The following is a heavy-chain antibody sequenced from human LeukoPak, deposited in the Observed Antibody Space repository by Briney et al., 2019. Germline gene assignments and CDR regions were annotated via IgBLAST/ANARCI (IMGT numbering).Heavy chain of an antibody. CDR3: ASDSYSPEYFQH. J-gene: IGHJ1*01. Sequence: GGSLRLSCAASGFSVSNNYMSWVRQAPGKGLEWVSVIYSGGSTFYADAVKGRFTISRDNSKNTLYLQMNSLRAEDTAVYYCASDSYSPEYFQHWGQGTLVTVSS. V-gene: IGHV3-66*01. CDR2: IYSGGST. D-gene: IGHD2-15*01. CDR1: GFSVSNNY.